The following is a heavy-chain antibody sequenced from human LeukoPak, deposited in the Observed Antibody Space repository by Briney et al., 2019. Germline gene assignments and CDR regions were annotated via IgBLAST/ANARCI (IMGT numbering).Heavy chain of an antibody. CDR1: GFTFSSYE. Sequence: GGSLRLSCAASGFTFSSYEMNWFRQAPGKGLEGVSYISSSGSTIYYADSVKGRFTISRDNAKNSLYLQMNSLRAEDTAVYYCARGVRRLRTFDYWGQGTLVTVSS. CDR3: ARGVRRLRTFDY. V-gene: IGHV3-48*03. J-gene: IGHJ4*02. CDR2: ISSSGSTI.